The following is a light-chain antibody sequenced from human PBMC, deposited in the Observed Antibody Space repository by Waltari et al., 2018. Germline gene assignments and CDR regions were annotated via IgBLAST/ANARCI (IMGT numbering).Light chain of an antibody. Sequence: QSVLTQPPSASGTPGQRVTISCSGSSSNLGSDFLSWYQQLPGTAPNLLVYRNNQRPSGVPDRFSGSKSGTSASLAISGLRSEDEADYYCAAWDDSLSGPGVFGGGTKLTVL. CDR1: SSNLGSDF. J-gene: IGLJ3*02. CDR2: RNN. V-gene: IGLV1-47*01. CDR3: AAWDDSLSGPGV.